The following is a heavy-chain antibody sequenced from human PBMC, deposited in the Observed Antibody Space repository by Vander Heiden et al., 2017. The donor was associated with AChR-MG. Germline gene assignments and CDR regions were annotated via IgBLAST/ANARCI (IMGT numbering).Heavy chain of an antibody. V-gene: IGHV3-30*18. CDR2: ISYDGTNK. Sequence: QVQLVESGGGVVQPGRSLRLSCAPSGFTFSSYGMNWDSQAPGKGLEWVAVISYDGTNKYYADSVKGRFTISRDNSKNTLYLQMNSLRDEDTAVYYCAKERDDYGDYQYFDYWGQGTLVTVSS. J-gene: IGHJ4*02. CDR1: GFTFSSYG. CDR3: AKERDDYGDYQYFDY. D-gene: IGHD4-17*01.